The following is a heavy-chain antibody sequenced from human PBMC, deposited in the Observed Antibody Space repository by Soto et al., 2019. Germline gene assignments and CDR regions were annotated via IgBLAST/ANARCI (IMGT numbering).Heavy chain of an antibody. V-gene: IGHV1-69*18. CDR1: GDRFTSYG. CDR3: ARDRADRGFDY. J-gene: IGHJ4*02. D-gene: IGHD3-10*01. Sequence: QVQLEQSGAEVKKPGSSVTVSCKASGDRFTSYGISWVRQAPGQGLEWVGTVLPVLGTTNYAQTLRGRVIITADESTSTVYMELGSLRSDDTAIYYCARDRADRGFDYWGQGTLVTVSS. CDR2: VLPVLGTT.